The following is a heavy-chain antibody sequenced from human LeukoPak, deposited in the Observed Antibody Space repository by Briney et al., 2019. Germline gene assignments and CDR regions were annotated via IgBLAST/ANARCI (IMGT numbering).Heavy chain of an antibody. CDR2: INHSGST. D-gene: IGHD6-19*01. Sequence: SETLSLTCAVYGGSFSGYYWSWIRQPPGKGLEWIGEINHSGSTNYNPSLKSRVTISVDTSKNQFSLKLSSVTASDTAVYYCARGRYSSGSIDYWGQGTLVTVSS. V-gene: IGHV4-34*01. CDR1: GGSFSGYY. J-gene: IGHJ4*02. CDR3: ARGRYSSGSIDY.